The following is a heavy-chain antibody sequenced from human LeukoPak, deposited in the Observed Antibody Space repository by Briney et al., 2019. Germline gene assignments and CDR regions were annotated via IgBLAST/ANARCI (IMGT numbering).Heavy chain of an antibody. CDR1: GYTFTSYG. Sequence: ASVKVSCKASGYTFTSYGISWVRQAPGQGLEWMGRISAYNGNTNYAQKFQGRVTITRDTSASTAYMELSSLRSEDTAVYYCARAMVRNLNNWFDPWGQGTLVTVSS. CDR2: ISAYNGNT. D-gene: IGHD3-10*01. J-gene: IGHJ5*02. CDR3: ARAMVRNLNNWFDP. V-gene: IGHV1-18*01.